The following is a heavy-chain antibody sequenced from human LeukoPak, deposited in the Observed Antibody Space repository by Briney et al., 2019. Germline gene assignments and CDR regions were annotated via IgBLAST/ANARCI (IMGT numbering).Heavy chain of an antibody. CDR2: IYYSGST. CDR3: AGGYSSDWYFNC. CDR1: GGSIRSYY. D-gene: IGHD6-19*01. V-gene: IGHV4-59*01. J-gene: IGHJ4*02. Sequence: SETLSLTCTVSGGSIRSYYWSWIRQPPGKGLEWIGYIYYSGSTNYNPSLKSRVTMSLDTSNNQFSLKLDSVTAADTAVYYCAGGYSSDWYFNCWGQGTLVTVSS.